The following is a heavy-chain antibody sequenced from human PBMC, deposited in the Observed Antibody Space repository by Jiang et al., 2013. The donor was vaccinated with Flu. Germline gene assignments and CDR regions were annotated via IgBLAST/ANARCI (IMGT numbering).Heavy chain of an antibody. V-gene: IGHV1-18*01. CDR3: ARDRGRYDFWSGYKNYYYYMDV. J-gene: IGHJ6*03. CDR1: GYTFTSYG. D-gene: IGHD3-3*01. CDR2: ISAYNGNT. Sequence: SGAEVKKPGASVKVSCKASGYTFTSYGISWVRQAPGQGLEWMGWISAYNGNTNYAQKLQGRVTMTTDTSTSTAYMELRSLRSDDTAVYYCARDRGRYDFWSGYKNYYYYMDVWGKGTTVTVSS.